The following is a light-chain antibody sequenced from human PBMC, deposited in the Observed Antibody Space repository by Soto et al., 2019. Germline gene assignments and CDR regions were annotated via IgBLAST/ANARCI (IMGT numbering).Light chain of an antibody. CDR3: QQLFDSPIT. V-gene: IGKV1-33*01. J-gene: IGKJ5*01. CDR2: DAS. Sequence: DIQMTQYPSSLSASVGDRVTITCQASQDISNYLNWYQQKPGKAPKLLIYDASNLETGVPSRFSGSGAGTDFTFTISSLQPEDIATYYCQQLFDSPITFGQGTRLEIK. CDR1: QDISNY.